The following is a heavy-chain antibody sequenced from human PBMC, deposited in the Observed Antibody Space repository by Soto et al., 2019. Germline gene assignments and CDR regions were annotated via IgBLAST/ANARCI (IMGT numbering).Heavy chain of an antibody. CDR1: GGTFSGYA. V-gene: IGHV1-69*12. CDR3: ARREVRGVRAFNI. J-gene: IGHJ3*02. CDR2: IIPIFGTA. D-gene: IGHD3-10*01. Sequence: QVQLVQSGAEVKKPGSSVKVSCKASGGTFSGYAISWVRQAPGQGLEWMGGIIPIFGTANYAQKFQGRVTITADVSTSAAYMELSSLRSEDTAVYSCARREVRGVRAFNIWGQVSMFTVSS.